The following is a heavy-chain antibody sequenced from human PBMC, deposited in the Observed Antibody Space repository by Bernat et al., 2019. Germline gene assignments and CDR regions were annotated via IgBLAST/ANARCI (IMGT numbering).Heavy chain of an antibody. D-gene: IGHD3-22*01. CDR1: GYTFTSYY. J-gene: IGHJ4*02. V-gene: IGHV1-46*01. CDR3: ARGGDSSGVGGGDFDY. Sequence: QVQLVQSGAEVKKPGASVKVSCKASGYTFTSYYMHWVRQAPGQGLEWMGIINPSGGSTSYAQKFQGRVTMTRDTSTSTVYMELSRLGSEGTAVYYCARGGDSSGVGGGDFDYWGQGTLVTVSS. CDR2: INPSGGST.